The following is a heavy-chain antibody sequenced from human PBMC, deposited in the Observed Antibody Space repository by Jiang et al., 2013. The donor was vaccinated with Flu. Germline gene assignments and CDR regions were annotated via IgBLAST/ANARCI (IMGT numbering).Heavy chain of an antibody. V-gene: IGHV2-5*02. J-gene: IGHJ4*02. CDR1: GFSLSTSGVG. D-gene: IGHD3-16*01. Sequence: KPTQTLTLTCTFSGFSLSTSGVGVGWIRQPPGKALEWLALIYWDDDKRYSPSLKSRLTITKDTSKNQVVLTMTNMDPVDTATYYCAHRREXGYVWGSFDYVGPGNPGHRL. CDR3: AHRREXGYVWGSFDY. CDR2: IYWDDDK.